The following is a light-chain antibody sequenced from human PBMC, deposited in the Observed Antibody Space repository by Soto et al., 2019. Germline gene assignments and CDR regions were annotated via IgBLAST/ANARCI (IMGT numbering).Light chain of an antibody. CDR1: QSISSSY. CDR2: GAF. Sequence: EIVLTQSPGTLSLSPGERARLSCRASQSISSSYLAWYQQKRGQAPRLLIYGAFTRATGLPARFSGSGSGTEFTLTISSLQSEDFAVYYCHHYNNWPRTFGQGTKVDI. CDR3: HHYNNWPRT. J-gene: IGKJ1*01. V-gene: IGKV3D-15*01.